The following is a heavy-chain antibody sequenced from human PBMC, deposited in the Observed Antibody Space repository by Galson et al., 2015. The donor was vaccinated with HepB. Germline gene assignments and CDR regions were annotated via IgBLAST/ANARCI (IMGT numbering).Heavy chain of an antibody. CDR2: IYATGST. D-gene: IGHD3-3*01. Sequence: LSLTCTVSGGSISSGSYYWSWIWQPAGKGLEWIGRIYATGSTNYNPSLKSRVPMSVDTSKNHFSLKLSSVTAADTAVYYRASGYYAFWSGRDYYYYMDVWGKGTTVTVSS. CDR3: ASGYYAFWSGRDYYYYMDV. V-gene: IGHV4-61*02. CDR1: GGSISSGSYY. J-gene: IGHJ6*03.